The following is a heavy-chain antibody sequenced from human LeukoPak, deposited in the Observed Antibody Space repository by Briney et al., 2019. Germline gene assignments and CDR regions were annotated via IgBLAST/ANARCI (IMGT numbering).Heavy chain of an antibody. D-gene: IGHD2-21*02. CDR1: GGSISSSGYY. J-gene: IGHJ4*02. CDR3: ARDSGRDCGGDCYPTPFDY. V-gene: IGHV4-39*02. Sequence: SETLSLTCTVSGGSISSSGYYWGWIRQPPGKGLEWIGTIYYSGSTYYNPSLKSRVTISVDTSKNQFSLKLSSVTAADTAVYYCARDSGRDCGGDCYPTPFDYWGQGTLVTVSS. CDR2: IYYSGST.